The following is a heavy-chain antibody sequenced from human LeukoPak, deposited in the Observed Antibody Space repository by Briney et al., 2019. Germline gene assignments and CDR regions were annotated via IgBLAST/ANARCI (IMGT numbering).Heavy chain of an antibody. CDR3: ARDYYYDSSGYFNFDY. D-gene: IGHD3-22*01. CDR2: MNPNSGNT. Sequence: SVKVSCKASGYTFTSYDINWVRQATGQGLEWMGWMNPNSGNTGYAQKFQGRVTMTRNTSITTAYMELSSLRSEDTAVYYCARDYYYDSSGYFNFDYWGQGTLVTVSS. J-gene: IGHJ4*02. CDR1: GYTFTSYD. V-gene: IGHV1-8*01.